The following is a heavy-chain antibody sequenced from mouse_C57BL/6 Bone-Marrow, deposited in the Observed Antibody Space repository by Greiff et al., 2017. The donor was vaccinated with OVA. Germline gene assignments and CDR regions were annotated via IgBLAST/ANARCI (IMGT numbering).Heavy chain of an antibody. CDR2: INPNYGTT. CDR1: GYSFTDYN. J-gene: IGHJ1*03. CDR3: ARGGGYDYDEGNWYFDV. D-gene: IGHD2-4*01. V-gene: IGHV1-39*01. Sequence: EVQLQQSGPELVKPGASVKISCKASGYSFTDYNMNWVKQSNGKSLEWIGVINPNYGTTSYNQKFKGKATLTVDQSSSTAYMQLNSLTSEDSAVYYCARGGGYDYDEGNWYFDVWGTGTTVTVSS.